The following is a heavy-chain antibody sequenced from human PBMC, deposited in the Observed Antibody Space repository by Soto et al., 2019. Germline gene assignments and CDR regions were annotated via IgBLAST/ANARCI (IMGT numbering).Heavy chain of an antibody. D-gene: IGHD5-18*01. CDR2: IIPLFGTP. Sequence: QVLLVQSGAEVKKPGSSVKVSCTSSGGPFSSYGISWVRQVPGQGLEWLGGIIPLFGTPSYARNFQDRITITADESTTTAYMELSSLTSEDTAIYFCARDGTIQLANFDFWGQGTLVTVSS. CDR3: ARDGTIQLANFDF. CDR1: GGPFSSYG. V-gene: IGHV1-69*01. J-gene: IGHJ4*02.